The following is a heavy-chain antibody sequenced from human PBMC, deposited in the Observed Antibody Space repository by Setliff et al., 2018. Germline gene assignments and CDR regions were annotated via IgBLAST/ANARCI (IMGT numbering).Heavy chain of an antibody. D-gene: IGHD1-26*01. CDR3: ARGQTVGPNSGKDY. CDR2: INGVNGNT. V-gene: IGHV1-3*01. Sequence: ASVKVSCKASGYTFTAYDIHWMRQAPGQSLEWMGWINGVNGNTKYSQNFQGRVTFTSDTSANTAFMELSSLRSEDSSKYYCARGQTVGPNSGKDYWGQGTLVTVSS. J-gene: IGHJ4*02. CDR1: GYTFTAYD.